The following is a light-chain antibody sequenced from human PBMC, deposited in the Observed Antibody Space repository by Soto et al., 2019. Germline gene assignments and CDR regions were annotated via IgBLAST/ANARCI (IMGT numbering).Light chain of an antibody. Sequence: QSVLTRPPSVSGAPGQRVTSSCTGSSSNIGAGYDVHWYQQLPGTAPKLLIYGNSNRPSGVPDRFSGSKSGTSASLAITGLQAEDEADYYCQSYDSSLSDVFGTGTKVTVL. J-gene: IGLJ1*01. CDR3: QSYDSSLSDV. CDR2: GNS. V-gene: IGLV1-40*01. CDR1: SSNIGAGYD.